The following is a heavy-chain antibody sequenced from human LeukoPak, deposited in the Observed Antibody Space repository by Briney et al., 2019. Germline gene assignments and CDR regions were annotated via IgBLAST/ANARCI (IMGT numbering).Heavy chain of an antibody. D-gene: IGHD4-17*01. CDR2: IATRGTT. J-gene: IGHJ4*02. V-gene: IGHV3-23*01. CDR3: ARVEDDYGDYGGGY. CDR1: GFSFSKFA. Sequence: PGGSLRLSCVASGFSFSKFAMNWVRQAPGKGLEWVSLIATRGTTHHADSVKGRFIISRDNSKNTLYLQMNSLRAEDTAVYYCARVEDDYGDYGGGYWGQGTLVTVSS.